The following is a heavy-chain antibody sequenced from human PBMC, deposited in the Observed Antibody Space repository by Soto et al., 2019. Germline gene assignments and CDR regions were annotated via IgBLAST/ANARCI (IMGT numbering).Heavy chain of an antibody. J-gene: IGHJ4*02. CDR3: ARGGGRIFDY. CDR1: GGSFSGYY. V-gene: IGHV4-34*01. Sequence: SETLSLTCAVYGGSFSGYYWSWIRQPPGKGLEWIGEINHSGSTNYNPSLKSRVTISVDTSKNQFSLKLSSVTAADTAVYYRARGGGRIFDYWGQGTLVTVSS. CDR2: INHSGST. D-gene: IGHD3-16*01.